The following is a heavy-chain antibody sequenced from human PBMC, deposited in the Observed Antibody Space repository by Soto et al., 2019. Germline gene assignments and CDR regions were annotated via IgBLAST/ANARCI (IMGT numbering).Heavy chain of an antibody. Sequence: QVQLVQSGAEVKKPGSSVKVSCKDSGGTFSTYSMFWVRQAPGQGLEWMGRIIPMLGVRNYAQRFQDRVTIIADKYTATVHMELSSMRSEDTALYYWTIGSWSGEVFDIWGQGTMVTVSS. CDR2: IIPMLGVR. J-gene: IGHJ3*02. V-gene: IGHV1-69*02. CDR1: GGTFSTYS. CDR3: TIGSWSGEVFDI. D-gene: IGHD2-21*01.